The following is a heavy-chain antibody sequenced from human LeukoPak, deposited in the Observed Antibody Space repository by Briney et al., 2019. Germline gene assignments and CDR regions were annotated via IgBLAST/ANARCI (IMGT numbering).Heavy chain of an antibody. D-gene: IGHD5-12*01. J-gene: IGHJ5*02. Sequence: TETLSLTCTVSGGSISSYYSSWIRPPPGKGLGWIGYIYTSRSTNYNPSFKSRLTISVDTSKNQFSLKLSSVTAADTAVYYCAREYSGYEFDPWGQGTLVTVSS. CDR2: IYTSRST. CDR1: GGSISSYY. V-gene: IGHV4-4*09. CDR3: AREYSGYEFDP.